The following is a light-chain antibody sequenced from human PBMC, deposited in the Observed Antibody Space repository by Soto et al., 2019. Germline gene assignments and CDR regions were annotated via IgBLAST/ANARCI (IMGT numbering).Light chain of an antibody. V-gene: IGLV1-51*01. CDR1: SSNIGGNS. CDR3: GSWDSSLSAYV. J-gene: IGLJ1*01. Sequence: VLTQPPSVSAAPVQKVTISCSGSSSNIGGNSVSWYQQLPGTAPKLLIYDDNKRPSGIPDRFSGSKSGTSATLGITGFQTGDEADYYCGSWDSSLSAYVFGTGTKVTVL. CDR2: DDN.